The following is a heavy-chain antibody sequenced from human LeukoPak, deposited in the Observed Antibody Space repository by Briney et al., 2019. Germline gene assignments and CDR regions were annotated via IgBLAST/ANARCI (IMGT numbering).Heavy chain of an antibody. V-gene: IGHV3-7*03. CDR3: ARDMGVRGSDY. J-gene: IGHJ4*02. CDR2: IKEDGSEK. Sequence: GGSLRLSCTASGFTFGDYAMSWFRQAPGKGLEWVANIKEDGSEKYYVDSVKGRFTISRDNAKNSLYLQMNSLRAEDTAVYYCARDMGVRGSDYWGQGTLVTVSS. CDR1: GFTFGDYA. D-gene: IGHD3-10*01.